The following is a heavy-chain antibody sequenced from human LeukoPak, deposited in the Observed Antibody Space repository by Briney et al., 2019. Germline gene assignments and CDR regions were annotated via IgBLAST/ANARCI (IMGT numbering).Heavy chain of an antibody. J-gene: IGHJ3*02. CDR3: ARDLSGSGSYGAPDAFDI. CDR1: GYTFTGYY. Sequence: ASVKVSCKASGYTFTGYYMHWVRQAPGQGLEWMGWINPNSGGTNYAQKFQGRVTMTRDTSISTAYMELSRLRSDDTAVYYCARDLSGSGSYGAPDAFDIWGQGTMVTVSS. V-gene: IGHV1-2*02. D-gene: IGHD1-26*01. CDR2: INPNSGGT.